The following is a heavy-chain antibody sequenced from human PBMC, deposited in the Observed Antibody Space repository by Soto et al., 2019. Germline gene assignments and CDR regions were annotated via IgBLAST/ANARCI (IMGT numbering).Heavy chain of an antibody. CDR1: RGSFSGYY. V-gene: IGHV4-34*01. CDR2: INHSGNT. Sequence: KPSETLSLTCAVYRGSFSGYYWTWIRQPPGKGLEWIGEINHSGNTNYSPSLKRRVTLSLDTSKNQFSLKLSYVTAADTAVYYCARAGDGSSSYFDYWGQGTLVTVSS. D-gene: IGHD6-6*01. CDR3: ARAGDGSSSYFDY. J-gene: IGHJ4*02.